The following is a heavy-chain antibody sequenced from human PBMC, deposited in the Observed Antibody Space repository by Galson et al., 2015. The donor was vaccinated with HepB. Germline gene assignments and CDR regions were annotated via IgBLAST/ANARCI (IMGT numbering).Heavy chain of an antibody. J-gene: IGHJ5*01. CDR1: GFTFDDYA. D-gene: IGHD2-15*01. CDR2: ISWNSGSV. Sequence: SLRLSCAASGFTFDDYAMRWVRLLPGKGLEWVSGISWNSGSVGYADSVKGRFTISRDNAWNFVYLQMNSLRGEDTAFYYCAKDGRYCSGGSCGVGASWFDSWGQGTPVTVPS. CDR3: AKDGRYCSGGSCGVGASWFDS. V-gene: IGHV3-9*01.